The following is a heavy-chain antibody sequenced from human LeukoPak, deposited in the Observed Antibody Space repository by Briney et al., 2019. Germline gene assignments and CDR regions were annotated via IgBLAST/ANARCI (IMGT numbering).Heavy chain of an antibody. J-gene: IGHJ5*02. CDR2: IYTSGNT. CDR1: GGSISSYY. CDR3: ARDGDSSGYSWDNWFDP. V-gene: IGHV4-4*07. Sequence: SESLSLTCTVSGGSISSYYWSWIRQPAGKGLEWIGRIYTSGNTNYNPSLMSRVTMSVDTSKKQFSLKLRSGTAADTAVYYCARDGDSSGYSWDNWFDPWGKGTLVTVSS. D-gene: IGHD3-22*01.